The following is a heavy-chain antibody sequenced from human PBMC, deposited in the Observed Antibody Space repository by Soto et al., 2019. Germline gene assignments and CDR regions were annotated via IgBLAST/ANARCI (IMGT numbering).Heavy chain of an antibody. Sequence: GGSLRLSCSASGFTFSSYAMHWVRQAPGKGLEYVSAISSNGRSTYYADSVKGRFTISRDKSKNTLYLQMSSQRAEDTAVYYCVKGGDYCSGGSCYYYGMDVWGQGTTVTVSS. V-gene: IGHV3-64D*08. CDR3: VKGGDYCSGGSCYYYGMDV. J-gene: IGHJ6*02. D-gene: IGHD2-15*01. CDR1: GFTFSSYA. CDR2: ISSNGRST.